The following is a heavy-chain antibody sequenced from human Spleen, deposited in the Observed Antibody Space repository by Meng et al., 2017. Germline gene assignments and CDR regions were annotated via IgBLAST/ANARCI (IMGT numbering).Heavy chain of an antibody. CDR2: INAGNGDT. CDR3: AREGGSGDYYGSEAFDS. CDR1: GYTFISYA. J-gene: IGHJ4*02. V-gene: IGHV1-3*01. D-gene: IGHD1-26*01. Sequence: LVQSGAEVKGPGASVKVSCKASGYTFISYAIHWGRQAPGQRLEWMGWINAGNGDTKHSQKFQGRVTITRDTSASTAYMELSSLSSEDTAVYYCAREGGSGDYYGSEAFDSWGQGTLVTVSS.